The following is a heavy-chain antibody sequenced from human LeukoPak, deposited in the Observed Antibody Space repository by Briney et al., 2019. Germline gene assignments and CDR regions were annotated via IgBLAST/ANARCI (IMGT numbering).Heavy chain of an antibody. CDR2: ISYDGSNK. J-gene: IGHJ3*02. V-gene: IGHV3-30-3*01. CDR1: GFTFSSYA. Sequence: GRSLRLSCAASGFTFSSYAMHWVRQAPGKGLEWVAVISYDGSNKYYADSVKGRFTISRDNSKNTLYLQMNSLRAEDTAVYYCARDRAGDAFDIWGQGTMVTVSS. D-gene: IGHD6-19*01. CDR3: ARDRAGDAFDI.